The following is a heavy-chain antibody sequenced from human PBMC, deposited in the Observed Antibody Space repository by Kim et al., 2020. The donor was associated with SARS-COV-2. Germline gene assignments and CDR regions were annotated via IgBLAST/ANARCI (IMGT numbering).Heavy chain of an antibody. J-gene: IGHJ3*02. CDR3: TRVNPIAGGWYDAFD. Sequence: GGSLKLSCAASGFTLSGSTVHWVRQASGKGLEWVGRIRSKANSYATAYAASVKNRFTISRDDSKNTAYLQMNSLKTEDTAVYYCTRVNPIAGGWYDAFD. V-gene: IGHV3-73*01. CDR2: IRSKANSYAT. D-gene: IGHD6-19*01. CDR1: GFTLSGST.